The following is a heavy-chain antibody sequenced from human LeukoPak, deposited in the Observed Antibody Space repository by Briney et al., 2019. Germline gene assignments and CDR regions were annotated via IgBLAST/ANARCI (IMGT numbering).Heavy chain of an antibody. CDR1: GYTLTELS. CDR3: ATDVHAAAGIWSFDY. D-gene: IGHD6-13*01. Sequence: ASVKLSCKVSGYTLTELSMHWVRQAPGKGLEWMGGFDPEDGETIYAQKFQGRVTMTEDTSTDTAYMELSSLRSEDTAVYYCATDVHAAAGIWSFDYWGQGTLVTVSS. CDR2: FDPEDGET. V-gene: IGHV1-24*01. J-gene: IGHJ4*02.